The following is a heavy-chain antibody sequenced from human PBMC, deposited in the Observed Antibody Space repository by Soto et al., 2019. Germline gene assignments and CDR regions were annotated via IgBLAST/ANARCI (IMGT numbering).Heavy chain of an antibody. CDR2: IIPILGIA. V-gene: IGHV1-69*04. D-gene: IGHD4-17*01. CDR1: GGTFSSYT. Sequence: ASVKVSCKASGGTFSSYTISWVRQAPGEGLEWMGRIIPILGIANYAQKFQGRVTITADKSTSTAYMELSSLRSEDTAVYYCAKDNEHDYGDYVVGFAFDIWGQGTMVTVSS. CDR3: AKDNEHDYGDYVVGFAFDI. J-gene: IGHJ3*02.